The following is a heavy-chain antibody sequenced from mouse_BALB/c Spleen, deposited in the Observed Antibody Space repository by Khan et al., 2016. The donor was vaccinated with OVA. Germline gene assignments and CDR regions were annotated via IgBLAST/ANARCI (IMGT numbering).Heavy chain of an antibody. V-gene: IGHV1-4*01. CDR3: ARRTTGYTMDS. J-gene: IGHJ4*01. Sequence: VQLQESGAELARPGASVRMSCKASGYTFTSNTMHWIKQRPGKGLEWIGYINPRSGYTNYNQNFKDKATLTADKSSSTAYMQLSSLTSEDSAVYYCARRTTGYTMDSWGQGTSVTVSS. D-gene: IGHD2-12*01. CDR1: GYTFTSNT. CDR2: INPRSGYT.